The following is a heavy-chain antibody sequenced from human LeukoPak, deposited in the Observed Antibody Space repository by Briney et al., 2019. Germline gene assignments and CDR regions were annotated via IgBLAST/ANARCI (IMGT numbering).Heavy chain of an antibody. CDR2: ISYDGSNK. D-gene: IGHD2-2*01. V-gene: IGHV3-30*03. CDR3: VRGYCSSTSCQTTARIRNWFDP. Sequence: GGSLRLSCAASGFTFSSYGMHWVRQAPGKGLEWVAVISYDGSNKYYADSVKGRFTISRDNSKNTLYLQMNSLRAEDTAVYYCVRGYCSSTSCQTTARIRNWFDPWGQGTLVTVSS. J-gene: IGHJ5*02. CDR1: GFTFSSYG.